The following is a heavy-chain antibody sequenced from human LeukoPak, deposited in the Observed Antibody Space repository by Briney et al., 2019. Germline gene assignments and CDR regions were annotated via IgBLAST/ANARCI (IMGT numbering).Heavy chain of an antibody. J-gene: IGHJ4*02. CDR2: IHSGGNA. CDR1: GFTVSSTY. V-gene: IGHV3-53*01. CDR3: ARVPAGFHYDSSGT. D-gene: IGHD3-22*01. Sequence: PGGSLRLSCAASGFTVSSTYMSWVRQAPGKGPEWVSVIHSGGNAYYADSLKGRFTISRDNSKNTLYLQMNSLRAEDTAAYYCARVPAGFHYDSSGTWGQGTLVTVSS.